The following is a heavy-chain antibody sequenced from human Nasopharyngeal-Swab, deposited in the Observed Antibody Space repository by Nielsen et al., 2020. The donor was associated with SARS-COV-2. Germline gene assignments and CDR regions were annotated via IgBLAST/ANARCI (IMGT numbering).Heavy chain of an antibody. CDR2: INTSGGST. D-gene: IGHD3-10*01. Sequence: WVRQAAGQGLERMGIINTSGGSTSYAQKFQGRVTMTRDTSTSTVYMELSSLKSEDTAVYYCARGRITMVRGVRSFRAFDIWGQGTMVTVSS. V-gene: IGHV1-46*01. J-gene: IGHJ3*02. CDR3: ARGRITMVRGVRSFRAFDI.